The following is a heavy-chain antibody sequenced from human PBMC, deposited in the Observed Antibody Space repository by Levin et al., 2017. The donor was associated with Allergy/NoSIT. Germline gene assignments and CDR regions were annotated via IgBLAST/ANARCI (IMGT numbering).Heavy chain of an antibody. J-gene: IGHJ4*02. CDR3: ASHSYGSAYFDY. D-gene: IGHD5-18*01. V-gene: IGHV3-11*03. Sequence: GESLKISCAASGFTFSDYYMSWIRQAPGKGLEWVSYISSSSSYTNYADSVKGRFTISRDNAKNSLYLQMNSLRAEDTAVYYCASHSYGSAYFDYWGQGTLVTVSS. CDR2: ISSSSSYT. CDR1: GFTFSDYY.